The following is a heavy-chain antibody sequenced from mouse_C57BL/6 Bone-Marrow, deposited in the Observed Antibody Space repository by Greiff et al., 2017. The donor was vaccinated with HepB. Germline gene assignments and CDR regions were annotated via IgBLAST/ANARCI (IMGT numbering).Heavy chain of an antibody. CDR3: APYGSSALDY. CDR2: ISNGGGST. V-gene: IGHV5-12*01. J-gene: IGHJ4*01. Sequence: EVMLVESGGGLVQPGGSLKLSCAASGFTFSDYYMYWVRQTPEKRLEWVAYISNGGGSTYYPDTVKGRSTISRDNAKNTLYLQMSRLKSEDTAMYYCAPYGSSALDYWGQGTSVTVSS. CDR1: GFTFSDYY. D-gene: IGHD1-1*01.